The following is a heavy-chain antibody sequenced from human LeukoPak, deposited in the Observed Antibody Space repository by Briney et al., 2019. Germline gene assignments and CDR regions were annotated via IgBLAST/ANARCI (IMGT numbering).Heavy chain of an antibody. V-gene: IGHV1-18*01. CDR1: GYTFTSYG. CDR2: ISAYNGNT. J-gene: IGHJ4*02. Sequence: ASVKVSCKASGYTFTSYGISWVRQAPGQGLEWMGWISAYNGNTNYAQKLQGRVTLTIDTSINTAYMELSSLRSDDTAVYYCARDRRGYSGYDMNWGQGTLVTVSS. D-gene: IGHD5-12*01. CDR3: ARDRRGYSGYDMN.